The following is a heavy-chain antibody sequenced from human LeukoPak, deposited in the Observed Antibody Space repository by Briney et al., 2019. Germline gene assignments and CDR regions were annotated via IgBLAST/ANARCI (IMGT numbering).Heavy chain of an antibody. D-gene: IGHD3-22*01. Sequence: ASVKVSCKASGYTFTSYGISWVRQAPGQGLEWMGWISAYNGNTNYAQKLQGRVTMTRDMSTSTVYMELSSLRSEDTAVYYCAREAYYYDSTRWRYFDYWGQGTLVTVSS. CDR3: AREAYYYDSTRWRYFDY. J-gene: IGHJ4*02. V-gene: IGHV1-18*01. CDR1: GYTFTSYG. CDR2: ISAYNGNT.